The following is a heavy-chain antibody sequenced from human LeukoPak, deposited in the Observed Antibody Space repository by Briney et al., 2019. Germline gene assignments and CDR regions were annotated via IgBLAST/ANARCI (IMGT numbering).Heavy chain of an antibody. V-gene: IGHV1-18*01. CDR1: GYTFTSYG. CDR3: ARAEGYYDSSGPGPFDY. J-gene: IGHJ4*02. D-gene: IGHD3-22*01. CDR2: ISAYNGNT. Sequence: GASVKVSCKDSGYTFTSYGISWVRQDPGQGREWMGWISAYNGNTNYAQKLQGRVTITADESTSTAYMELSSLRSEDTAVYYCARAEGYYDSSGPGPFDYWGQGTLVTVSS.